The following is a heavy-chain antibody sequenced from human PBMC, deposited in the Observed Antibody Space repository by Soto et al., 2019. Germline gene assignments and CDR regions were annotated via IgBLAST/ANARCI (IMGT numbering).Heavy chain of an antibody. J-gene: IGHJ4*02. CDR2: IKSRTENETT. CDR1: GFTFSNVW. CDR3: VTVWPHGFSWFDY. D-gene: IGHD3-16*01. V-gene: IGHV3-15*01. Sequence: GGSLRLSCAASGFTFSNVWLSWVRQGPGKGLEWLGRIKSRTENETTDYASPARGRFIISRDDSKNMLYLQLNSLKSEDTGVYYCVTVWPHGFSWFDYWGQGTPVTVSS.